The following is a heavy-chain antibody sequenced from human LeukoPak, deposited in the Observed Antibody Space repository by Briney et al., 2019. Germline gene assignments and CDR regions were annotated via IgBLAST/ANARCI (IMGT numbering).Heavy chain of an antibody. V-gene: IGHV3-13*01. CDR1: GFTFSDYD. CDR2: IGSAGDT. Sequence: GGSLRLSCAGSGFTFSDYDMHWVRQTTGKCLEWVSAIGSAGDTYFLGSVKGRFTISRENAKNSLYLQMNSVRAGDTAVYYCARARSYEIDYWGQGTLVTVSS. J-gene: IGHJ4*02. CDR3: ARARSYEIDY. D-gene: IGHD1-26*01.